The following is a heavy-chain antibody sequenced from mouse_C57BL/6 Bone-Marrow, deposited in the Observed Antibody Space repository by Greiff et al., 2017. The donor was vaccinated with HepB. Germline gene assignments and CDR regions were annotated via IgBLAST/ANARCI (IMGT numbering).Heavy chain of an antibody. CDR2: ISYDGSN. Sequence: EVQRVESGPGLVKPSQSLSLTCSVTGYSITSGYYWNWIRQFPGNKLEWMGYISYDGSNNYNPSLKNRISITLDTSKNQFFLKLNSVTTEDTATYYCARRDYYGSPLDYWGQGTTLTVSS. D-gene: IGHD1-1*01. J-gene: IGHJ2*01. V-gene: IGHV3-6*01. CDR1: GYSITSGYY. CDR3: ARRDYYGSPLDY.